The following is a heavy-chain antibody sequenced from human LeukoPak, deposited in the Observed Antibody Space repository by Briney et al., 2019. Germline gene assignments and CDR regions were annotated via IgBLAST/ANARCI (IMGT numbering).Heavy chain of an antibody. CDR1: GFTFSSYG. J-gene: IGHJ6*02. CDR2: IWDDGNNK. V-gene: IGHV3-33*01. Sequence: GGSLRLSCEASGFTFSSYGMHWVRRAPGKGLEWVAVIWDDGNNKYYADSVKGRFTISRDNSKNTLSLQMNSLRAEDTAVYYCARGTGGYYYGMDVWGQGTTVTVSS. CDR3: ARGTGGYYYGMDV. D-gene: IGHD1/OR15-1a*01.